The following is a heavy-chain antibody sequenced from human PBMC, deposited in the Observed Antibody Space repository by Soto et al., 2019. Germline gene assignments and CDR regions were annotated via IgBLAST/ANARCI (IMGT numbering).Heavy chain of an antibody. CDR2: ISYDGINK. J-gene: IGHJ4*02. CDR3: AKDVFRGGSGYFDY. D-gene: IGHD3-10*01. V-gene: IGHV3-30*18. CDR1: GFTFSTYG. Sequence: QVQLVESGGGVVQPGRSLRLSCAASGFTFSTYGLHWVRQAPGKGLEWVAVISYDGINKFYADSVKGRFTISRDSSKSTLFLQMTSLRAEDTAVSYCAKDVFRGGSGYFDYWGQGTLVTVSS.